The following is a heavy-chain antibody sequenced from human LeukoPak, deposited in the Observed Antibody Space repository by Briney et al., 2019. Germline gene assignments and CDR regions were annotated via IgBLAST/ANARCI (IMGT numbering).Heavy chain of an antibody. J-gene: IGHJ4*02. V-gene: IGHV3-7*01. CDR3: AGPSTYYDFWSGLN. Sequence: PGGSLRLSCAASGFTFSSYWMSWVRQAPGKGLEWVANIKQDGSEKYYVDSVKGRFTISRDNANNSLYLQMNSLRAEDTAVYYCAGPSTYYDFWSGLNWGQGTLVTVSS. D-gene: IGHD3-3*01. CDR2: IKQDGSEK. CDR1: GFTFSSYW.